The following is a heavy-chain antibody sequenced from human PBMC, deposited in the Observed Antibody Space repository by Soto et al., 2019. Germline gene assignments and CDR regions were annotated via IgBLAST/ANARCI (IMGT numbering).Heavy chain of an antibody. CDR2: LSASGTTT. CDR3: AKLVHTISSRDAFDI. D-gene: IGHD3-3*01. CDR1: GFTFSSYV. J-gene: IGHJ3*02. V-gene: IGHV3-23*01. Sequence: PGGSLRLSCAASGFTFSSYVVSWVRQAPGKGLEWVSSLSASGTTTYYADSVKGRFTISRDNSKNTLYLQMNSLRAEDTAVYYCAKLVHTISSRDAFDIWGQGTMVTVSS.